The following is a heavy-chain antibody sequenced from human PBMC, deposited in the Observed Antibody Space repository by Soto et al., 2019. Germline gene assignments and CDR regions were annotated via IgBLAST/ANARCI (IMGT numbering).Heavy chain of an antibody. CDR3: ARATSWINLFDP. Sequence: SEPLSLTWSVSGGSISSYYCSWIRQPPGKGLEWIGYIYYSGSNNYNPSLKSRVTISVDTSKNQFSLKLSSVTAADTAVYYCARATSWINLFDPWGKGTLVTVSS. CDR2: IYYSGSN. CDR1: GGSISSYY. V-gene: IGHV4-59*01. J-gene: IGHJ5*02. D-gene: IGHD2-2*01.